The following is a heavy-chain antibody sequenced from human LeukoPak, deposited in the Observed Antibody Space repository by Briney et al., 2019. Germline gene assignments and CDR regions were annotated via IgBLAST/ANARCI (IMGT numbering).Heavy chain of an antibody. CDR1: GYTFSGYY. D-gene: IGHD6-6*01. J-gene: IGHJ3*02. V-gene: IGHV1-2*06. CDR2: INPNSGGT. CDR3: ARDRVAARPDVFDI. Sequence: ASVKVSCKASGYTFSGYYMHWVRQAPGQGLGWMGRINPNSGGTNYAQKFQGRVTMTMDTSISTAYMEQSRLRSDDTAVYYCARDRVAARPDVFDIWGQGTMVTVSS.